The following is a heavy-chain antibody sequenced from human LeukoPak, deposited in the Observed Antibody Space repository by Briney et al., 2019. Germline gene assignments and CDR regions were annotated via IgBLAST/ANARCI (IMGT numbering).Heavy chain of an antibody. J-gene: IGHJ5*02. D-gene: IGHD1-1*01. CDR2: ITYHENME. CDR1: GFTFSRYG. Sequence: GGSLGLSCVASGFTFSRYGMHWVRQAPGKGLEWVAFITYHENMEYYADSVKGRFTVSRDDSKNTVYLEMNRLRPEDTAVYYCVRTGLLKNWFDPWGHGTQVTVSS. CDR3: VRTGLLKNWFDP. V-gene: IGHV3-30*02.